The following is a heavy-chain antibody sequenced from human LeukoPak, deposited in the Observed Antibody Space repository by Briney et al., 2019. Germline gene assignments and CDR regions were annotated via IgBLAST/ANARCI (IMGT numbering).Heavy chain of an antibody. CDR3: ARDRQVPSWILTVVNTDAFDI. Sequence: SETLSLTCTVSGGSISINDYYWAWIRQTPEKGLEWIGSIYYTGTTYYNPSLKSRVTISVDNSKNQFSLKLSSVTAADTAVYYCARDRQVPSWILTVVNTDAFDIWGQGTMVTVSS. CDR2: IYYTGTT. D-gene: IGHD3-9*01. V-gene: IGHV4-39*07. CDR1: GGSISINDYY. J-gene: IGHJ3*02.